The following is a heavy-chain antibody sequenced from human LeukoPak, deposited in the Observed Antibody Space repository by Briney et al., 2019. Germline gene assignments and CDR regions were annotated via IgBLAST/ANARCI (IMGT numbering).Heavy chain of an antibody. J-gene: IGHJ3*02. CDR1: GGSFSGYY. V-gene: IGHV4-34*12. Sequence: SETLSLTCAVYGGSFSGYYWSWIRQPPGKGLEWIGEIIHSGSTNYNPSLKSRVTISLDTSKNQFSLKVISMTAADTAAYYCTKSDGYGLIRICGRGTMVTVSS. CDR3: TKSDGYGLIRI. CDR2: IIHSGST. D-gene: IGHD3-10*01.